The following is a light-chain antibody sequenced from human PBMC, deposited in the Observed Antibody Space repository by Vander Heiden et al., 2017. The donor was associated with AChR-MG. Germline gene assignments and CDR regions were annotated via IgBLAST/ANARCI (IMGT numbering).Light chain of an antibody. CDR2: QDS. Sequence: SYELTQPPSVSVSPGQTARITCPGDQLGEQYACWYPQKPGQSPVLVIYQDSKRPSGIPERFSGSNSGNTATLTISGIQDMDEADYYCQAWDSSTSYVFGTGTKVTVL. CDR1: QLGEQY. V-gene: IGLV3-1*01. J-gene: IGLJ1*01. CDR3: QAWDSSTSYV.